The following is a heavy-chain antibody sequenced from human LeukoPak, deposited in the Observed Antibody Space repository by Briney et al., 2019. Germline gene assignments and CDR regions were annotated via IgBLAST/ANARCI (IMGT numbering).Heavy chain of an antibody. CDR3: ARPLMTTVTYDSFDI. CDR2: VYYSGST. D-gene: IGHD4-17*01. V-gene: IGHV4-39*01. CDR1: GGSISSSSDH. J-gene: IGHJ3*02. Sequence: SETLSLTCTVSGGSISSSSDHWGWIRQPPGKGLELIGSVYYSGSTYYNPSLKSRVTISVDTSKNQFSLNLSSVTAADTAVYYRARPLMTTVTYDSFDIWGQGTMVTVSS.